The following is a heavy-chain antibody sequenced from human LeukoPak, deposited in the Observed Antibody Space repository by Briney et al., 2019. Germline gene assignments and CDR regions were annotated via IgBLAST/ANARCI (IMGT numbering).Heavy chain of an antibody. V-gene: IGHV4-59*01. J-gene: IGHJ4*02. CDR3: ARGGGRFLEWLPDYFDY. D-gene: IGHD3-3*01. Sequence: SETLSLTCTVSGGSISSYYWSWIRQPPGKGLEWIGYIYYSGSTNYNPSLKSRVTISVDTSKNQFSLKLSSVTAADTAVYYCARGGGRFLEWLPDYFDYWGQGTLATVSS. CDR2: IYYSGST. CDR1: GGSISSYY.